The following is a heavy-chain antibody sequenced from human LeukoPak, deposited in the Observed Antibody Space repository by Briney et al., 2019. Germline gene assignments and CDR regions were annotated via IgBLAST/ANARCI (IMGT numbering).Heavy chain of an antibody. D-gene: IGHD4-23*01. CDR3: AKDYGGIPFDY. CDR2: IGGTGGYP. CDR1: GFTFSTYA. Sequence: GGSLRLSCAASGFTFSTYAMSWVRQAPGEGLEWVSVIGGTGGYPSYADSVKGRFTISRDNSKNTLYLQMNTLRAEDTAVYYCAKDYGGIPFDYWGQGTLVTVSS. V-gene: IGHV3-23*01. J-gene: IGHJ4*02.